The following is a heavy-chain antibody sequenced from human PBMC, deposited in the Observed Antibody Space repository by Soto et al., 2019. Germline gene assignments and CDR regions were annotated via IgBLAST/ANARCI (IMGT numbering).Heavy chain of an antibody. CDR3: ARCLGELSAIDY. V-gene: IGHV3-33*01. Sequence: QVQLVESGGGVVQPGRSLRLSCAASGFTFSSYGMHCVRQAPGKGLEWVAVIWYDGSNKYYADSVKGRFTISRDNSKNTLYLQMNSLRAEDTAVYYCARCLGELSAIDYWGQGTLVTVSS. CDR1: GFTFSSYG. CDR2: IWYDGSNK. D-gene: IGHD3-16*02. J-gene: IGHJ4*02.